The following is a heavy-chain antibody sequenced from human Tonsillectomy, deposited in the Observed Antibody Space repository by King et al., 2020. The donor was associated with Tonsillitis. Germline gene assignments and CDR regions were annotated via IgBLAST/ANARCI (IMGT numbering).Heavy chain of an antibody. CDR1: GYTFSNYG. D-gene: IGHD3-10*01. CDR3: ARDWMRSYYGSGSPSTFDI. J-gene: IGHJ3*02. Sequence: QLVQSGAEVKKTGDSVKVSCKTSGYTFSNYGISWVRQAPGQGLEWMGWISAYSGNTNCAQKFQGRVTMTTDTSTSTAYMELRSLRSDDTAVYYCARDWMRSYYGSGSPSTFDIWGQGTIVTVSS. CDR2: ISAYSGNT. V-gene: IGHV1-18*01.